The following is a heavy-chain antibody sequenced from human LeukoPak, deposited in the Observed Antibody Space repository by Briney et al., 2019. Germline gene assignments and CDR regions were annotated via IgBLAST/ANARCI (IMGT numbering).Heavy chain of an antibody. J-gene: IGHJ6*04. CDR2: INGDGSGP. CDR1: GFTFSRYW. D-gene: IGHD2-15*01. Sequence: GGSLRLSCAASGFTFSRYWMHWVRQAPGKGLVWVSRINGDGSGPTYADSVKGRFTISRDNGKNTLYLQMNSLRAEDTAVYYCATRADIAVVAAALMDVWGKGTTVTVSS. CDR3: ATRADIAVVAAALMDV. V-gene: IGHV3-74*01.